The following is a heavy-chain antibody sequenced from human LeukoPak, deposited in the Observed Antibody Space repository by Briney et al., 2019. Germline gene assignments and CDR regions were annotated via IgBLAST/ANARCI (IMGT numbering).Heavy chain of an antibody. Sequence: GGSLRLSCAASGFTSSVDWMTWVRQAPGKGLEWVADIKEDGSEEYYVDSVKGRFTISRDNAQRSLFLQMKSLRAEDTAVYYCARDERVVGLYAKWGQGTLVTVST. V-gene: IGHV3-7*05. J-gene: IGHJ4*02. CDR1: GFTSSVDW. CDR2: IKEDGSEE. D-gene: IGHD2-2*01. CDR3: ARDERVVGLYAK.